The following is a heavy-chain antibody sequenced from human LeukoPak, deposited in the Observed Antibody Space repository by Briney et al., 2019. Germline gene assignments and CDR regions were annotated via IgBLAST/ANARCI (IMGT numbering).Heavy chain of an antibody. V-gene: IGHV3-33*01. D-gene: IGHD6-13*01. CDR3: ARDGIPTTDSXSWYYYYGMDV. J-gene: IGHJ6*02. CDR1: GFTFSSYG. Sequence: GGSLRLSCAASGFTFSSYGMHWVRQAPGEGLEWVAVIWYDGSNKYYADSVKGRFTISRDNSKNTLYLQMNSLRAEDTAVYYCARDGIPTTDSXSWYYYYGMDVWGQGTTVTVSS. CDR2: IWYDGSNK.